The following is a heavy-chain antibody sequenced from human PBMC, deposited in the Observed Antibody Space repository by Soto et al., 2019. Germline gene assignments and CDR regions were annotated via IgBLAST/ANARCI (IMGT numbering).Heavy chain of an antibody. J-gene: IGHJ4*02. V-gene: IGHV3-23*01. D-gene: IGHD3-3*01. CDR1: GFSFGSYA. CDR3: ARWSYLDY. Sequence: GGSLRLSCAASGFSFGSYALSWVRQAPGKGLEWVSTISGSDGKTFYADSVKGRFSISRDTSQSTLYLQMNSLRADDTAMYYCARWSYLDYWGQGTRVTVPS. CDR2: ISGSDGKT.